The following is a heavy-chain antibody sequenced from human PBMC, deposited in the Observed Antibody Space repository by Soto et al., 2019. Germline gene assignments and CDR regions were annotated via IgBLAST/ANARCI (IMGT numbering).Heavy chain of an antibody. CDR2: ISWNSGSI. Sequence: DVQLVESGGGLVQPGRSLRLSCAASGFTFDDYAMHWVRQAPGKGLEWVSGISWNSGSIGYADSVKGRFTISRDNAKNSLYLQMNSLRAEDTALYYCAKDGGPYDSSGWFDYWGQGTLVTVSS. CDR1: GFTFDDYA. D-gene: IGHD3-22*01. J-gene: IGHJ4*02. CDR3: AKDGGPYDSSGWFDY. V-gene: IGHV3-9*01.